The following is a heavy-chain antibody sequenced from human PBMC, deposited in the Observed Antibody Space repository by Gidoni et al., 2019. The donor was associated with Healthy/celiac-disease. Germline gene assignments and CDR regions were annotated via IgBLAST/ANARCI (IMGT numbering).Heavy chain of an antibody. J-gene: IGHJ6*02. CDR1: GFTFSSYE. D-gene: IGHD2-2*01. Sequence: EVQLVESGGGLVQPGGSLRLSCAASGFTFSSYEMNWVRQAPGKGLEWVSYISSSGSTIYYADSVKGRFTISRDNAKNSLYLQMNSLRAEDTAVYYCARVPAASHLEYYYYYYGMDVWGQGTTVTVSS. CDR2: ISSSGSTI. V-gene: IGHV3-48*03. CDR3: ARVPAASHLEYYYYYYGMDV.